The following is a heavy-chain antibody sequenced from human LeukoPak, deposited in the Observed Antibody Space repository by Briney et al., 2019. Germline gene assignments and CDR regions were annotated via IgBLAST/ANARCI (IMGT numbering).Heavy chain of an antibody. J-gene: IGHJ3*02. D-gene: IGHD4-17*01. CDR3: ARLRGFISLYGDHVGDGFDI. CDR1: GHSFTNYW. CDR2: IYPGDSDT. V-gene: IGHV5-51*01. Sequence: HGESLKISCKGSGHSFTNYWIGWVRQMPGKGLEWMGIIYPGDSDTRYSPSFQGQVTISADKSTSTAYLQWSSLKASDTVMYYRARLRGFISLYGDHVGDGFDIWGQGTMVTVSS.